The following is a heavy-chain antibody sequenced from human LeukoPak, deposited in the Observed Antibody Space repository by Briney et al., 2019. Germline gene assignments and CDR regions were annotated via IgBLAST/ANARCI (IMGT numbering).Heavy chain of an antibody. CDR2: IIPIFGTA. CDR3: ATPGGKYGAGYYYYMDV. J-gene: IGHJ6*03. Sequence: ASVKVSCKASGGTFSSYAISWVRQAPGQGLEWMGGIIPIFGTANYARKFQGRVTITTDESASTAYMELSSLRSEDTAVYYCATPGGKYGAGYYYYMDVWGKGTTVTVSS. CDR1: GGTFSSYA. D-gene: IGHD3-16*01. V-gene: IGHV1-69*05.